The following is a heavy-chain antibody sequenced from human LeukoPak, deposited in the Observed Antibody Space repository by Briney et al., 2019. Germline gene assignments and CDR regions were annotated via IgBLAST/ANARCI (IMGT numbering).Heavy chain of an antibody. V-gene: IGHV3-21*04. Sequence: GGSLRLSCTASGFIFSSYSMNWVRQAPGKGLEWVSSISSSGRYIYYADSVKGRFTISRDNAKNSLYLQMNSLRAEDTALYYCAKANTLLWFGETLDYWGQGTLVTVSS. J-gene: IGHJ4*02. CDR2: ISSSGRYI. D-gene: IGHD3-10*01. CDR1: GFIFSSYS. CDR3: AKANTLLWFGETLDY.